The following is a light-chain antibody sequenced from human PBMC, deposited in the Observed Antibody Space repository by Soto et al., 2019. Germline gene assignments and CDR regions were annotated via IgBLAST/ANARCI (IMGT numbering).Light chain of an antibody. V-gene: IGKV3-20*01. CDR3: QQYGSSYT. Sequence: EIELTQSPGTLSLSPGERATLSCRASQSVSSSYLAWYQQKPGQAPRLLIYGASSRATGIPDRFSGSGSRTDFTLTISGLEPEDFAVYYCQQYGSSYTFGQGTKLEIK. CDR2: GAS. CDR1: QSVSSSY. J-gene: IGKJ2*01.